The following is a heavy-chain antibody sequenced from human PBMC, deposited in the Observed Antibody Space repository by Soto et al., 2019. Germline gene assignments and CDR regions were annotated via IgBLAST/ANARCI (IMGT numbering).Heavy chain of an antibody. CDR2: IYYSGST. Sequence: QVQLQESGPGLVKPSETLSLTCTVSGGSISSYYWSWIRQPPGKGLEWIGYIYYSGSTNYNPSLKSRVTISVDTSKDQFSLKRGSVTAADTAVYYCARHGGGYCSGGSCYNNWFDPWGQGTLVTVSS. D-gene: IGHD2-15*01. V-gene: IGHV4-59*08. CDR3: ARHGGGYCSGGSCYNNWFDP. J-gene: IGHJ5*02. CDR1: GGSISSYY.